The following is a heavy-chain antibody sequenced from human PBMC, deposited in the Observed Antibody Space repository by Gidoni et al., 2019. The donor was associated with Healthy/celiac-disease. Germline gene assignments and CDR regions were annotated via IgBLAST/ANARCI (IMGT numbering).Heavy chain of an antibody. CDR3: TTGDIVGVSGNYGMDV. Sequence: EVQLVESGGGLVKPGGSLRLSWSASGFTFSNAYMGWVHQAPGKGLEWVGSIKSKTDGWITAYAAPVKGSFTTSRDDSKNTLYLRMKTLNTEDSAVSYCTTGDIVGVSGNYGMDVWGQGTMVTVSS. D-gene: IGHD2-15*01. CDR2: IKSKTDGWIT. CDR1: GFTFSNAY. J-gene: IGHJ6*02. V-gene: IGHV3-15*01.